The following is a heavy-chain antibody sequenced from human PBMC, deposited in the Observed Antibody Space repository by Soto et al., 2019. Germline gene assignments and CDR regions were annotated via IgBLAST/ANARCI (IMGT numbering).Heavy chain of an antibody. CDR1: GFTFRSYL. Sequence: PGGSQRLSCAASGFTFRSYLLHRVLQAPGQXLEWVAVISYDGSTKYYADSVKGRFTISRDNYKNTLYLQMNSLRAEDTAVYYSATGGGKAARRAARRSPFGYWGQGPLVTVSS. J-gene: IGHJ4*02. CDR3: ATGGGKAARRAARRSPFGY. CDR2: ISYDGSTK. V-gene: IGHV3-30-3*01. D-gene: IGHD6-6*01.